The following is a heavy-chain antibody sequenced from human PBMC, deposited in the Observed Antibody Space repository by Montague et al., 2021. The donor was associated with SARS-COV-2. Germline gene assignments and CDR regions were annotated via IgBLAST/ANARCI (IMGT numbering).Heavy chain of an antibody. D-gene: IGHD3-22*01. CDR3: ARVDSNGPGEY. CDR1: GGSLNNYF. Sequence: SETLSLTCTVSGGSLNNYFWSWIRQPPGKGLEWVGYISDSGSTKYNPSLQSRVTISVDTAGNQFSLKLLSVTAADTAFYYCARVDSNGPGEYWGQGILVSVSS. V-gene: IGHV4-59*08. CDR2: ISDSGST. J-gene: IGHJ4*02.